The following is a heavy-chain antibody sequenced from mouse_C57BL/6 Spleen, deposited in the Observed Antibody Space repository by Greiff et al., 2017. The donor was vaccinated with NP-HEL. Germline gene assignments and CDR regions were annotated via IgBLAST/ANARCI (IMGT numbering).Heavy chain of an antibody. CDR2: IWRGGST. CDR3: AKGGITTGYYAMDY. J-gene: IGHJ4*01. CDR1: GFSLTSYG. V-gene: IGHV2-5*01. Sequence: QVQLKESGPGLVQPSQSLSITCTVSGFSLTSYGVHWVRQSPGKGLEWLGVIWRGGSTDYNAAFMSRLSITKDNSKSQVFFKMNSLQADDTAIYYCAKGGITTGYYAMDYWGQGTSVTVSS. D-gene: IGHD2-4*01.